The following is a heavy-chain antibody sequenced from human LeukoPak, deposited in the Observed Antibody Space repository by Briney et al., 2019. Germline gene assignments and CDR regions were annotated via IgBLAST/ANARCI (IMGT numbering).Heavy chain of an antibody. Sequence: GRSLRLSCAASGFTFSTYAMHWVRQAPGKGLEWVSAISGSGGSTYYADSVKGRFTISRDNSKNTLYLQMNSLRAEDTAVYYCAKDIRSGWSSGFDYWGQGTLVTVPS. D-gene: IGHD6-19*01. CDR1: GFTFSTYA. CDR3: AKDIRSGWSSGFDY. J-gene: IGHJ4*02. CDR2: ISGSGGST. V-gene: IGHV3-23*01.